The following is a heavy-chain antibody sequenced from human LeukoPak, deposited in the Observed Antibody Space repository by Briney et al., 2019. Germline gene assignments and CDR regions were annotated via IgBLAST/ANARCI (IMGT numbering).Heavy chain of an antibody. V-gene: IGHV1-69*01. CDR2: IIPIFGTA. CDR1: GGTFSSYA. J-gene: IGHJ5*02. CDR3: AREKYSSRQRLFDP. Sequence: GASVKVSCKASGGTFSSYAISWVRQAPGQGLEWMGGIIPIFGTANYAQKFQGRVTITADESTSTAYMELSSLRSEDTAVYYCAREKYSSRQRLFDPWGQGTLVTVSS. D-gene: IGHD6-13*01.